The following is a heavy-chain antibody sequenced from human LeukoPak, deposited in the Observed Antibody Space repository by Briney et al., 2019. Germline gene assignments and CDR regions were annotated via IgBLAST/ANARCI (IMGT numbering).Heavy chain of an antibody. D-gene: IGHD3-16*01. CDR3: FWDYELLFAT. CDR2: IYSGGKT. J-gene: IGHJ4*02. CDR1: GFTVSSNY. Sequence: GGSLRVSCAASGFTVSSNYMSCVRQAPGKGLEWGSVIYSGGKTYYADSVKGRFTISRDNSKNTLYLQMNSLRAEDTAAYRCFWDYELLFATWGKGTLVTVSS. V-gene: IGHV3-53*01.